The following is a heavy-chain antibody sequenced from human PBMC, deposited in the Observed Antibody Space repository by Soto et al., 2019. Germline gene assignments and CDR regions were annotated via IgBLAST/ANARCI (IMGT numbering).Heavy chain of an antibody. CDR2: ISGSVGST. V-gene: IGHV3-23*01. CDR3: AKDFSDSSGPIKVGDY. D-gene: IGHD3-22*01. J-gene: IGHJ4*02. Sequence: PGGSLRLSCAASGFTFSSYAMSWVRQAPGKGLEWVSAISGSVGSTYYADSVKGRFTISRDNSKNTLYLQMNSLRAEDTAVYYCAKDFSDSSGPIKVGDYWGQGTLVTVSS. CDR1: GFTFSSYA.